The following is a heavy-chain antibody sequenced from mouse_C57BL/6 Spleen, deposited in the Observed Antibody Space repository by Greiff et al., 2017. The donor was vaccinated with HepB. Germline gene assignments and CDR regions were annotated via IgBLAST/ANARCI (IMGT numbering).Heavy chain of an antibody. J-gene: IGHJ2*01. V-gene: IGHV1-53*01. D-gene: IGHD4-1*01. Sequence: QVQLQQSGTELVKPGASVKLSCKASGYTFTSYWMHWVKQRPGQGLEWIGNINPSNGGTNYNEKFKSKATLTVDKSSSTAYMQLSSLTSADAAVYYWARRGGTGRYYFDYWGQGTTLTVSS. CDR1: GYTFTSYW. CDR2: INPSNGGT. CDR3: ARRGGTGRYYFDY.